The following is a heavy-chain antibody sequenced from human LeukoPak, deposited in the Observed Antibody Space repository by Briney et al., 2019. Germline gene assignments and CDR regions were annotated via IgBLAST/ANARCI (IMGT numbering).Heavy chain of an antibody. CDR1: GFTFSSYS. CDR3: ARGARWIQLWLRDGMDV. J-gene: IGHJ6*02. CDR2: ISSSSSYI. Sequence: GGSLRLSCAASGFTFSSYSMNWVRQAPGKGLEWVSSISSSSSYIYYADSVKGRFTISRDNSKNTLYLQMNSLRAEDTAVYYCARGARWIQLWLRDGMDVWGQGTTVTVSS. V-gene: IGHV3-21*01. D-gene: IGHD5-18*01.